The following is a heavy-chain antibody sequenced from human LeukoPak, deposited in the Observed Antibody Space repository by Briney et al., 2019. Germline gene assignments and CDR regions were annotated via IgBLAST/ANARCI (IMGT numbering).Heavy chain of an antibody. CDR3: AREDVESNYGGGFDY. J-gene: IGHJ4*02. V-gene: IGHV3-48*03. CDR1: GFTFSSYE. D-gene: IGHD4/OR15-4a*01. CDR2: ISESGTTI. Sequence: GRSLRLSCAASGFTFSSYEMNWFRQAPGKGLEWVSYISESGTTIYYADSVKGRFTISRDNAKSSLYLLMNSLRVEDTALYYCAREDVESNYGGGFDYWGQGTLVTVSS.